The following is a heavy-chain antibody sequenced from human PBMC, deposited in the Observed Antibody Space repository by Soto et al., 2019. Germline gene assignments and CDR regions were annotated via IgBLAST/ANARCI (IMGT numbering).Heavy chain of an antibody. D-gene: IGHD5-12*01. V-gene: IGHV1-8*01. Sequence: ASVKVSCKASGYTFTSYDINWVRQATGQGLEWMGWMNPNSGNTGYAQKFQGRVTMTRNTSISTAYMELSSLRSEDTAVYYCATEREWLRPNYYSYGMDVWGQGTTVTVSS. J-gene: IGHJ6*02. CDR2: MNPNSGNT. CDR1: GYTFTSYD. CDR3: ATEREWLRPNYYSYGMDV.